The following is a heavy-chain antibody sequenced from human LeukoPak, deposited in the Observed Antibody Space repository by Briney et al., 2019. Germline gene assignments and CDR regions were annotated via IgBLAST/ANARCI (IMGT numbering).Heavy chain of an antibody. CDR3: ARNVDTSMVTLWYFDY. CDR1: GYTFTSYA. CDR2: ISGYNGNT. V-gene: IGHV1-18*04. Sequence: ASVKVSCKASGYTFTSYAIGWVRQAPGQGLEWMGWISGYNGNTNYAQKLQGRVTLTTDTSTSTAYMELRSLRSDDAAIYYRARNVDTSMVTLWYFDYWGQGTLVTVSS. D-gene: IGHD5-18*01. J-gene: IGHJ4*02.